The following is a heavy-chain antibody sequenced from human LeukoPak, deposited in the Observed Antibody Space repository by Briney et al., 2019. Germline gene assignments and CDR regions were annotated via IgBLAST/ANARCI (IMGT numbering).Heavy chain of an antibody. Sequence: SETLSLTCSVSGGSIRSGGYYWSWIRQHPGRGLEWIGYIFYSGSTYYHPSLKSRVTISVDTSKNEFSLKLKSVTAADTAVYYCARGFGYDTPFDYWGQGTLVTVSS. CDR3: ARGFGYDTPFDY. J-gene: IGHJ4*02. V-gene: IGHV4-31*03. CDR1: GGSIRSGGYY. D-gene: IGHD5-12*01. CDR2: IFYSGST.